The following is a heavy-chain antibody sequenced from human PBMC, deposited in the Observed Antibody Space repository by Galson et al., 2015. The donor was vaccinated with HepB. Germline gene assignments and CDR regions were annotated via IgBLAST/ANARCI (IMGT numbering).Heavy chain of an antibody. D-gene: IGHD3-10*01. CDR1: GFTFSSYG. CDR2: IWYDGSNK. CDR3: ARERDDSGPAFDI. J-gene: IGHJ3*02. Sequence: SLRLSCAASGFTFSSYGMHWVRQAPGKGLEWVAVIWYDGSNKYYADSVKGRFTISRDNSKNTLYLQMNSLRAEDTAVYYCARERDDSGPAFDIWGQGTMVTVSS. V-gene: IGHV3-33*01.